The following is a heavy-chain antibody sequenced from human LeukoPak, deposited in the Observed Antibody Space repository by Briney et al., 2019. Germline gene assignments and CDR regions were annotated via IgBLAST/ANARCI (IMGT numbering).Heavy chain of an antibody. J-gene: IGHJ4*02. V-gene: IGHV3-30*18. Sequence: GGSLRLPCAASGFTFSSHGMHWVRQAPGKGLEWVAVISYDGSNKYYADSVKGRFTISRDNSKNTLYLQMSSLRAEDTAVYYCAKDHSSGWYNFDYWGQGTLVTVSS. CDR3: AKDHSSGWYNFDY. CDR1: GFTFSSHG. CDR2: ISYDGSNK. D-gene: IGHD6-19*01.